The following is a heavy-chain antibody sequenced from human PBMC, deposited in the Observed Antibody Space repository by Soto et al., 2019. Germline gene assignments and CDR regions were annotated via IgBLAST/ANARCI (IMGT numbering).Heavy chain of an antibody. CDR1: GGTFSSYA. Sequence: GASVKVSCKASGGTFSSYAISWVRQAPGQGLEWMGGIIPIFGTANYAQKFQGRVTITADKSTSTAYMELSSLRSEDTAVYYCARNGGNCSSTSCYLTRYGMDVWGQGTTVTVSS. CDR3: ARNGGNCSSTSCYLTRYGMDV. V-gene: IGHV1-69*06. CDR2: IIPIFGTA. D-gene: IGHD2-2*01. J-gene: IGHJ6*02.